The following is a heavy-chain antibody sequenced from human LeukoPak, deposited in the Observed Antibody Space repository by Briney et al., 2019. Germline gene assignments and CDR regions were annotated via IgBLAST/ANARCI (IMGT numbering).Heavy chain of an antibody. CDR3: ARDRCSGGRCYSLSVGHMDV. CDR2: ISSSSSTI. V-gene: IGHV3-48*01. D-gene: IGHD2-15*01. Sequence: GGSLRLSCAASGFTFSSYSMNWVRQAPGKGLEWVSYISSSSSTIYYADSVKGRFTISRDNAKNSLYLQMNSLRAEDTALYYCARDRCSGGRCYSLSVGHMDVWGKGTTVTVSS. J-gene: IGHJ6*03. CDR1: GFTFSSYS.